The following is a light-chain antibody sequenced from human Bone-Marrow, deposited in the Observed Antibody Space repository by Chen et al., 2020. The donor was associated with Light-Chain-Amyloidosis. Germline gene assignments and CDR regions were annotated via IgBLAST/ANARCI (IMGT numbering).Light chain of an antibody. CDR2: EVT. CDR1: SSDVGCENH. Sequence: QSALTQPASVSGSPGQSITISCTGTSSDVGCENHVSWYQTQADKAPKLMIYEVTNRPSWVPNGFSGSKSDNTASLTISGLQTEDEADYFCSSYTITNTLVFGSGTRVTVL. V-gene: IGLV2-14*01. J-gene: IGLJ1*01. CDR3: SSYTITNTLV.